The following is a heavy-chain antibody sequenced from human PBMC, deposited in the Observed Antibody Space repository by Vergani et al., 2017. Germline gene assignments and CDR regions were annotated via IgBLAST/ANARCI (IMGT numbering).Heavy chain of an antibody. V-gene: IGHV4-61*02. D-gene: IGHD3-22*01. Sequence: QVQLQESGPGLVKPSQTLSLTCTVSGGSISSGSYYWSWIRQPAGKGLEWIGRIHTSGSTNYNPSLKSRVTISVDTSKNQFSLKLSSVTAADTAVYYCAREGYYYDSSGYSTDTFDYWGQGTLVTVSS. CDR1: GGSISSGSYY. CDR3: AREGYYYDSSGYSTDTFDY. J-gene: IGHJ4*02. CDR2: IHTSGST.